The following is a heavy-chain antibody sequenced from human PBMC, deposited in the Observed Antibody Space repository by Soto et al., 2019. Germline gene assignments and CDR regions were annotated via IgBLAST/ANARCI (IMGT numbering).Heavy chain of an antibody. CDR2: IYYSGST. CDR3: VRGSSSYCSRTICYSFAY. J-gene: IGHJ4*02. V-gene: IGHV4-39*07. D-gene: IGHD2-2*01. CDR1: GGSISSSSYY. Sequence: SETLSLTCTVSGGSISSSSYYWGWIRQPPGKGLEWIGSIYYSGSTYYNPSLKSRVTISVDTSKNQFSLKLRSEDTAVYYCVRGSSSYCSRTICYSFAYWGQGTLVTVSS.